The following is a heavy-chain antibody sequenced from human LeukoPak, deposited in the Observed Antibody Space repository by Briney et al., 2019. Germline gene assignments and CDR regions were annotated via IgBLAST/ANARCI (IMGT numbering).Heavy chain of an antibody. J-gene: IGHJ4*02. Sequence: SVKVSCKASGYTFTGYYMHWVRQAPGQGLEWMGGIIPIFGTANYAQKFQGRVTITADKSTSTAYMELSSLRSEDTAVYYCARQGVQYSYGYSFDYWGQGTLVTVSS. D-gene: IGHD5-18*01. V-gene: IGHV1-69*06. CDR3: ARQGVQYSYGYSFDY. CDR1: GYTFTGYY. CDR2: IIPIFGTA.